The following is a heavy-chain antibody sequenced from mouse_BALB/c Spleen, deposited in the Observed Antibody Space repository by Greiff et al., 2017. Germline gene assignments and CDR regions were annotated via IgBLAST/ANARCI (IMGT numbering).Heavy chain of an antibody. Sequence: EVKLVESGGGLVQPGGSLKLSCAASGFTFSSYGMSWVRQTPDKRLELVATINSNGGSTYYPDSVKGRFTISRDNAKNTLYLQMSSLKSEDTAIYYCAETARATAMDYWGQGTSVTVSS. CDR3: AETARATAMDY. J-gene: IGHJ4*01. CDR1: GFTFSSYG. D-gene: IGHD3-2*01. CDR2: INSNGGST. V-gene: IGHV5-6-3*01.